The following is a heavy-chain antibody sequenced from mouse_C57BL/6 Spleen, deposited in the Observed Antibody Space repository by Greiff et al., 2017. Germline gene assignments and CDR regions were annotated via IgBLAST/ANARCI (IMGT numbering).Heavy chain of an antibody. D-gene: IGHD1-1*01. Sequence: EVKLQQSVAELVRPGASVKLSCTASGFNIKNTYMHWVKQRPEQGLEWIGRIDPANGNTKYAPKFQGKATITADTSSNTAYLQLSSLTSEDTAIYYCARGPYYYGSSYDYAMDYWGQGTSVTVSS. CDR3: ARGPYYYGSSYDYAMDY. V-gene: IGHV14-3*01. CDR1: GFNIKNTY. J-gene: IGHJ4*01. CDR2: IDPANGNT.